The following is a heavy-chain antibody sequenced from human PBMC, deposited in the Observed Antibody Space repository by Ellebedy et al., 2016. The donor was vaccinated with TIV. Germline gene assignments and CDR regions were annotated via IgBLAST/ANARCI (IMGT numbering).Heavy chain of an antibody. D-gene: IGHD5-24*01. V-gene: IGHV4-59*12. J-gene: IGHJ4*02. CDR2: IYYSGST. CDR1: GGSISSYY. Sequence: SETLSLTCTVSGGSISSYYWSWIRQPPGKGLEWIGSIYYSGSTYYNPSLKSRVTISVDTSKNQFSLKLSSVTAADTAVYYCARARRDGYGYYFDYWGQGTLVTVSS. CDR3: ARARRDGYGYYFDY.